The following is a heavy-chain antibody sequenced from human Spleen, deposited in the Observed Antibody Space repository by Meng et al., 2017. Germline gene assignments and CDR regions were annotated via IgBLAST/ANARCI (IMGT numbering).Heavy chain of an antibody. V-gene: IGHV4-34*01. Sequence: REWGAGLCRPPETPSLPCACYGGASRGFSWRWIRHPPGEGLEWIGEINHSGSTNYNPSLKSRVTISVDTSKNQFSLKLSSVTAADTAVYYCARRDYYDSSGYYYVYYFDYWGQGTLVTVSS. CDR3: ARRDYYDSSGYYYVYYFDY. D-gene: IGHD3-22*01. J-gene: IGHJ4*02. CDR1: GGASRGFS. CDR2: INHSGST.